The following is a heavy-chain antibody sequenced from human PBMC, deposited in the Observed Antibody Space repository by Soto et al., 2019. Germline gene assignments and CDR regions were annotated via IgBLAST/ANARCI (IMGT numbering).Heavy chain of an antibody. Sequence: EVQLLESGGGLVQPEGSLRLSCETSGFTFSSYVMGWVRQAPGAGLEWVSVIYGSGYDKSLADSVKGRFTISRDNSKDTLYLEMNSLRAEDTGIYYCVKEIVAAAYAATSAFDLWGQGTLVTVST. CDR3: VKEIVAAAYAATSAFDL. CDR1: GFTFSSYV. V-gene: IGHV3-23*01. D-gene: IGHD2-21*01. J-gene: IGHJ4*02. CDR2: IYGSGYDK.